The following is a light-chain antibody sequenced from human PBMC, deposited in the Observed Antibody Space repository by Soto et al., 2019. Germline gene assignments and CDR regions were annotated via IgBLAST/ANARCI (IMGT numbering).Light chain of an antibody. J-gene: IGKJ1*01. CDR2: GAS. CDR1: QNISPW. Sequence: DIQMTQSPSTLSASVGDRFTIACRASQNISPWLAWYQQKPGKAPKLLIYGASSLESGVPSRFSGRGSGTEFTLTISSLQPDDFATYYCQQYNSYWTFGQGTKVDIK. CDR3: QQYNSYWT. V-gene: IGKV1-5*01.